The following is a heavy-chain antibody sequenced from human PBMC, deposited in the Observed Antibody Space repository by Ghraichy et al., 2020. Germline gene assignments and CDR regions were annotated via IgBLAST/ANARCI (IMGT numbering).Heavy chain of an antibody. CDR3: ARDLFGGVVPAASEDNWFDP. J-gene: IGHJ5*02. CDR2: IYYSGST. CDR1: GGSVSSGSYY. V-gene: IGHV4-61*01. Sequence: SQTLSLTCTVSGGSVSSGSYYWSWIRQPPGKGLEWIGYIYYSGSTNYNPSLKSRVTISVDTSKNQFSLKLSSVTAADTAVYYCARDLFGGVVPAASEDNWFDPWGQGTLVTVSS. D-gene: IGHD2-2*01.